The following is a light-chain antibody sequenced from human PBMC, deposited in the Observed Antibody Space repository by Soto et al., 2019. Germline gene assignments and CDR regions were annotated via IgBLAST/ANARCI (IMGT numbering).Light chain of an antibody. CDR1: QSISSY. CDR3: QQSYSTPRRT. CDR2: AAS. J-gene: IGKJ1*01. Sequence: DIQMTQSPSSLSASVGDRVTITCRASQSISSYLNWYQQKPGKAPKLLIYAASSLQSEVPSRFSGSGSGTDFTLTITSLQPEDFATYYCQQSYSTPRRTFGRGTKVEIK. V-gene: IGKV1-39*01.